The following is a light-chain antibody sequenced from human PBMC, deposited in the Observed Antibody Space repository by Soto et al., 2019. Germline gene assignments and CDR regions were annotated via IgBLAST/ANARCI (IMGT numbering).Light chain of an antibody. CDR2: DVS. V-gene: IGLV2-14*01. J-gene: IGLJ2*01. CDR3: SSYTSSSTVV. CDR1: SSDVGGYNS. Sequence: QSAMTQPASVSGSPGQSITISCTGTSSDVGGYNSVSWYQQHPGKAPKLIIYDVSNRPSGVSYRFSGSKSGNTASLTISGLQAEDEADYYCSSYTSSSTVVFGGGTKVTVL.